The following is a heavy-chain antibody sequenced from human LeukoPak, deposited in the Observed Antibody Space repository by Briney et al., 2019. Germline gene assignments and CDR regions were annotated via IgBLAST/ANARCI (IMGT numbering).Heavy chain of an antibody. CDR2: ISSSSSTI. D-gene: IGHD6-13*01. CDR3: AREAQGGYSSSWYNYYYYYMDV. Sequence: GGSLRLSCAASGFTFSSYSMNWVRQAPGKGLEWVSYISSSSSTIYYADSVEGRFTISRDNAKNSLYLQMNSLRAEDTAVYYCAREAQGGYSSSWYNYYYYYMDVWGKGTTVTVSS. CDR1: GFTFSSYS. J-gene: IGHJ6*03. V-gene: IGHV3-48*01.